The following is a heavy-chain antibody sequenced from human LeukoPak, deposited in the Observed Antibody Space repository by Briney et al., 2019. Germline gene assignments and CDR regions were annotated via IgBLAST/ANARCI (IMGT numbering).Heavy chain of an antibody. Sequence: SETLSLTCTVSGGSISSYYWSWIRQPPGKGLEWIGYIYYSGSTNYNPSLKSRVTISVDTSKNQFSLKLSSVTAADTAMYYCARFEHSSGWYVDYWGQGTLVTVSS. CDR1: GGSISSYY. V-gene: IGHV4-59*01. CDR3: ARFEHSSGWYVDY. CDR2: IYYSGST. D-gene: IGHD6-19*01. J-gene: IGHJ4*02.